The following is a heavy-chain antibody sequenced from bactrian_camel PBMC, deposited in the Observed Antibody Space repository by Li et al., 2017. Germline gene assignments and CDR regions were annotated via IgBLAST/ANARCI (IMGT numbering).Heavy chain of an antibody. J-gene: IGHJ4*01. CDR1: GLTDSSYC. CDR2: IESDGNP. CDR3: AADLARYCGAFSGFFARAS. Sequence: HVQLVESGGGSVQAGGSLRLSCAASGLTDSSYCMAWFRQTGGKEREGIAAIESDGNPSYAESVKGRFTISKDYVKNTLYLQMNSLKPEDSAMYYCAADLARYCGAFSGFFARASWGQGTQVTVS. V-gene: IGHV3S55*01. D-gene: IGHD2*01.